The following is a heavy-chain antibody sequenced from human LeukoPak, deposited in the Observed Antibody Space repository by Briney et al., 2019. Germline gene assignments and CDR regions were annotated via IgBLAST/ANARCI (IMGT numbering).Heavy chain of an antibody. CDR1: GYTFTSYD. Sequence: ASVKVSCKASGYTFTSYDINWVRQATGQGLEWMGWMNPNSGNTGYAQKFQGRATMTRNTSISTAYMELSSLRSEDTAVYYCALTGIMITFGGDTVPDYWGQGTLVTVSS. CDR3: ALTGIMITFGGDTVPDY. D-gene: IGHD3-16*01. CDR2: MNPNSGNT. V-gene: IGHV1-8*01. J-gene: IGHJ4*02.